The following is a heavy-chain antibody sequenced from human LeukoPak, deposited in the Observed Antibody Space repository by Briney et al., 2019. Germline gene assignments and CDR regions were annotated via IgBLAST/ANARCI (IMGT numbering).Heavy chain of an antibody. V-gene: IGHV4-61*02. CDR1: GDSISSGDYY. CDR2: ISSSGST. J-gene: IGHJ4*02. Sequence: SETLSLTCTVSGDSISSGDYYWSWIRQPAGKGLEWIGRISSSGSTNYNPSLKSRVTISVDTSKNQFSLKLSSVTAADTAVYYCARDADSSFGYWGQGTLVTVSS. CDR3: ARDADSSFGY. D-gene: IGHD3-22*01.